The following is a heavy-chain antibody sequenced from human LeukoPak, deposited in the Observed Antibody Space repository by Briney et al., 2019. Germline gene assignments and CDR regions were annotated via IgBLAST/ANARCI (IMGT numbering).Heavy chain of an antibody. CDR2: IHYTGST. CDR3: ARHPSGSSFDY. V-gene: IGHV4-39*01. Sequence: SETLSLTCSVSGGSIRSSSYYWGWIRQPPGKGLEWIGTIHYTGSTYYTPSLKSRGTVSVDTSNNQFSLKVSSVTAADTAVYYCARHPSGSSFDYWGQGTLVAVSS. J-gene: IGHJ4*02. D-gene: IGHD1-26*01. CDR1: GGSIRSSSYY.